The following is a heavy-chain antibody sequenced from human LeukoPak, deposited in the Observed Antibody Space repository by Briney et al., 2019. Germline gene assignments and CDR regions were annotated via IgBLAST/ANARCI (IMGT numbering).Heavy chain of an antibody. CDR1: GFTFSSYA. V-gene: IGHV3-30-3*01. J-gene: IGHJ4*02. CDR3: ARAGYCISPRCSYFDR. D-gene: IGHD2-2*01. CDR2: ISYDGTNK. Sequence: PGRSLRLSCAASGFTFSSYAMHWVRQAPGKGLEWVALISYDGTNKYYADSVKGRFTISRDNSKNTLYLQINSLRVEDTAMYYCARAGYCISPRCSYFDRWGQGTLATVSS.